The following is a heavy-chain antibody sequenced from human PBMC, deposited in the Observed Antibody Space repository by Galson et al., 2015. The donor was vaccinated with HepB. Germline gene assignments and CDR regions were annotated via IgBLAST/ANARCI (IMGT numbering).Heavy chain of an antibody. V-gene: IGHV3-23*01. Sequence: SLRLSCAASGFTFSSYAISWVRQAPGKGLEWVSAVSASGASTYYADSVKGRFTISRDNSKNTLYLQMNSLRAEDTAVYYCAKEAHIAMADYYYYYGLDVWGQGTTVTVSS. D-gene: IGHD5-18*01. J-gene: IGHJ6*02. CDR2: VSASGAST. CDR1: GFTFSSYA. CDR3: AKEAHIAMADYYYYYGLDV.